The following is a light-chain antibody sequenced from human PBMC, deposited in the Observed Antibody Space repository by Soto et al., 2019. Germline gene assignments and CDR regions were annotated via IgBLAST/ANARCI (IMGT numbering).Light chain of an antibody. J-gene: IGKJ4*01. CDR3: QQRNNWPPVT. CDR2: DIF. CDR1: QSVGSD. V-gene: IGKV3-11*01. Sequence: ILMTLSPAILFLSPVEPSSLSCRASQSVGSDLAWYQQKPGQAPRLVIYDIFTRATGIPARFSGSGSGTDFTLTISSLEPEDFAVYYCQQRNNWPPVTVGGGTKV.